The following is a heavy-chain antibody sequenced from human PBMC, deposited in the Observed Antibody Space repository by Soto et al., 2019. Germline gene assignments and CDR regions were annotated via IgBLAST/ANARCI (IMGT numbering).Heavy chain of an antibody. CDR2: ISGSGGST. CDR1: GFTFSSYA. D-gene: IGHD3-10*01. Sequence: PGGSLRLSCAASGFTFSSYAMSWVRQAPGKGLEWVSAISGSGGSTYYADSVKGRFTISRDNSKNTLYLQMNSLRAEDTAVYYCAKDPPMRVRGVISDAFDIWGRGTMVTVSS. V-gene: IGHV3-23*01. J-gene: IGHJ3*02. CDR3: AKDPPMRVRGVISDAFDI.